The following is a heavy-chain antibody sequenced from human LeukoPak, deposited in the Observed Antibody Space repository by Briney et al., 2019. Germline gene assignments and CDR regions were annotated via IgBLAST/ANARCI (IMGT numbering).Heavy chain of an antibody. J-gene: IGHJ6*02. CDR1: GGSFSGYY. V-gene: IGHV4-34*01. D-gene: IGHD4-17*01. CDR2: INHSGST. Sequence: SETLSLTCAVYGGSFSGYYWSWIRQPPGKGLEWIGEINHSGSTNYNPSLKSRVTISVDTSKKQFSLKLSSVTAADTAVYYCARDRYGAGNYYYYGLDVWGQGTTVTVSS. CDR3: ARDRYGAGNYYYYGLDV.